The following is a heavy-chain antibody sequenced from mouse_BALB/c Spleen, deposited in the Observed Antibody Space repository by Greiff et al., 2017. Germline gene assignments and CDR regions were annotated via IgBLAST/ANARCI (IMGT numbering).Heavy chain of an antibody. CDR1: GYTFTEYI. J-gene: IGHJ4*01. CDR3: ARHAIYYGNSYAMDY. D-gene: IGHD2-1*01. Sequence: QVQLKESGAELVKPGASVKLSCKASGYTFTEYIIHWVKQRSGQGLEWIGWFYPGSGSIKYNEKFKDKATLTADKSSSTVYMELSRLTAEDSAVYFCARHAIYYGNSYAMDYWGQGTSVTVSS. CDR2: FYPGSGSI. V-gene: IGHV1-62-2*01.